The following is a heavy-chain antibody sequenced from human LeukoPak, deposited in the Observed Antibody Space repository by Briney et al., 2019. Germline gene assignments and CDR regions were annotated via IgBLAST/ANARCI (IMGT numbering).Heavy chain of an antibody. D-gene: IGHD2-2*01. Sequence: GGSLRLSCAASGFTFSSYGMHWVRQAPGKGLEWVAFIRYDGSNEYYADSVKGRFTISRDSSKNTLYLQMNSLRAEDTAVYYCANGDCSSTSCYGGVVDYWGQGTLVTVSS. J-gene: IGHJ4*02. V-gene: IGHV3-30*02. CDR2: IRYDGSNE. CDR3: ANGDCSSTSCYGGVVDY. CDR1: GFTFSSYG.